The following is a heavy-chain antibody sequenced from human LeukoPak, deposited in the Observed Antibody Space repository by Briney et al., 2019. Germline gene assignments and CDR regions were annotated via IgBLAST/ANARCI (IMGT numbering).Heavy chain of an antibody. J-gene: IGHJ4*02. CDR2: ISAYNGNT. V-gene: IGHV1-18*01. D-gene: IGHD3-22*01. Sequence: ASVKVSCKASGYTFTSYGISWVRQAPGQGLEWMGWISAYNGNTNYAQKLQGRVTMTTDTSTSTAYMELRSLRSEDTAVYYCARDWVHPYYYDSSGYNPFDYWGQGTLVTASS. CDR3: ARDWVHPYYYDSSGYNPFDY. CDR1: GYTFTSYG.